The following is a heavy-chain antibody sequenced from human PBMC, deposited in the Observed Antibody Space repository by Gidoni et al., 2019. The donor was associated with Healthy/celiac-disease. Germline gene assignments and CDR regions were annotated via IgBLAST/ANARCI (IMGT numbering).Heavy chain of an antibody. V-gene: IGHV2-5*01. CDR1: GFSLSTSGVG. Sequence: QITLKESGPTLVKPTQTLTLTCTFSGFSLSTSGVGVGWIRQPPGKALEWLALIYWNDDNRYSPSLKSRLTITKDTSKNQVVLTMTNMDPVDTATYYCAHSKRFTIFAVVIAPFDYWGQGALVTVSS. CDR3: AHSKRFTIFAVVIAPFDY. J-gene: IGHJ4*02. CDR2: IYWNDDN. D-gene: IGHD3-3*01.